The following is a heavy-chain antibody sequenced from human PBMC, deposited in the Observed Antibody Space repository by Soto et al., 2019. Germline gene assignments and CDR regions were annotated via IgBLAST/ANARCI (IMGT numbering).Heavy chain of an antibody. CDR2: IYYSGST. CDR3: ARVALEMATITQIDAFDI. J-gene: IGHJ3*02. V-gene: IGHV4-31*03. CDR1: GGSISSGGYY. D-gene: IGHD5-12*01. Sequence: QVQLQESGPGLVKPSQTLSLTCTVSGGSISSGGYYWSWIRQHPGKGLEWIGYIYYSGSTYYNPSLKSRVTISVDTSKNQFSLKLSSVTAADTAVYNCARVALEMATITQIDAFDIWGQGTMVTVSS.